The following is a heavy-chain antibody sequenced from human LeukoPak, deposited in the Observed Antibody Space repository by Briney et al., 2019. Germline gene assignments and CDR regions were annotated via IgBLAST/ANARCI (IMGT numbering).Heavy chain of an antibody. CDR2: IWYDGSNK. J-gene: IGHJ4*02. Sequence: PGRSLTLSCAASGFTFSSYGMHGVRQAPGKGLEWVAVIWYDGSNKYYADSVKGRFTISRDNSKNTLYLQMNSLRAEDTAVYYCAKGSNWGSWFFDYWGQGTLVTVSS. CDR3: AKGSNWGSWFFDY. CDR1: GFTFSSYG. D-gene: IGHD7-27*01. V-gene: IGHV3-33*06.